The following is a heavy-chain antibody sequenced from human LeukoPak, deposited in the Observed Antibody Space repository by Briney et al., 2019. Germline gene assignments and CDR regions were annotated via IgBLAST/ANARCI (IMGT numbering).Heavy chain of an antibody. J-gene: IGHJ4*02. CDR2: IYYSGST. Sequence: KPSETLSLTCTVSGGSISSYYWSWIRQPPGKGLEWIGYIYYSGSTNYNPSLKSRVTISVDTSKNQFSLKLSSVTAADTAVYYCARDRGSSSSDPAFDYWGQGTLVTVSS. CDR3: ARDRGSSSSDPAFDY. D-gene: IGHD6-6*01. CDR1: GGSISSYY. V-gene: IGHV4-59*01.